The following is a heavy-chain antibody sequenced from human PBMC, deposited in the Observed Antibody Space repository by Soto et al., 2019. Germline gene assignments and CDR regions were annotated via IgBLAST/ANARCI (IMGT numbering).Heavy chain of an antibody. CDR1: GFTFSSYA. J-gene: IGHJ6*02. Sequence: GGSLRLSCAASGFTFSSYAMSWVRQAPGKGLEWVAVIWYDGSNKYYADSVKGRFTISRDNSKNTLYLQMNSLRAEDTAVYYCARDSANIVEGVAAMGYLYGMDVWGQGTTVTVSS. V-gene: IGHV3-33*08. D-gene: IGHD2-15*01. CDR2: IWYDGSNK. CDR3: ARDSANIVEGVAAMGYLYGMDV.